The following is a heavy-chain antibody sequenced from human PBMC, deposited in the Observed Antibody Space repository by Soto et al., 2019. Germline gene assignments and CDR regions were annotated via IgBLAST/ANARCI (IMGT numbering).Heavy chain of an antibody. CDR1: GYTFTGYY. CDR2: ISSSSSTI. J-gene: IGHJ6*02. CDR3: ARDLDLGYYYGMDV. D-gene: IGHD3-3*01. Sequence: SCKASGYTFTGYYMHWVRQAPGKGLEWVSYISSSSSTIYYADSVKGRFTISRDNAKNSLYLQMNSLRDEDTAVYYCARDLDLGYYYGMDVWGQGTTVTVSS. V-gene: IGHV3-48*02.